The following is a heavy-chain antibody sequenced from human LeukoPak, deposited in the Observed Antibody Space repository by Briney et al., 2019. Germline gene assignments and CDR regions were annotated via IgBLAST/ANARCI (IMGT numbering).Heavy chain of an antibody. V-gene: IGHV3-74*01. CDR1: GFISSSYW. CDR3: ARSRTYGDYGRGLDY. D-gene: IGHD4-17*01. Sequence: GGSLRLSCAASGFISSSYWMHWVRQPPGKGLVYIACIISDGFSTSYADSVKGRFTISRDNAKNTLYVQMNSLRAEDTAVYYCARSRTYGDYGRGLDYWGQGTLVTVSS. CDR2: IISDGFST. J-gene: IGHJ4*02.